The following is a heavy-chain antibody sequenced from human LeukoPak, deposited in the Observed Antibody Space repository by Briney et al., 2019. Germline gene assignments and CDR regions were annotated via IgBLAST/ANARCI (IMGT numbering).Heavy chain of an antibody. Sequence: ASVKVSCKASGYTFTGYYTHWVRQAPGQGLEWMGWINPNSGGTNYAQKFQGRVTMTRDTSISTAYMELSRLRSDDTAVYYCARVPPLQGYFDYWGQGTLVTVSS. CDR1: GYTFTGYY. V-gene: IGHV1-2*02. CDR2: INPNSGGT. CDR3: ARVPPLQGYFDY. J-gene: IGHJ4*02.